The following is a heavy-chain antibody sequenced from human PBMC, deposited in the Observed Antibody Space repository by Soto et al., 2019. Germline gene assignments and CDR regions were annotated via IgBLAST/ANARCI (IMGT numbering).Heavy chain of an antibody. J-gene: IGHJ6*02. CDR2: IYYSGST. Sequence: QVQLQESGPGLVKPSQTLSLTCTVSGDSISSGGYYWSWIRQHPGKGLEWIGSIYYSGSTYYNPSLKSRVTIPVDTSKNQFSLRLMSVTAADTAVYYCASHSERRGQYYYYGMDVWGQGTTVTVSS. V-gene: IGHV4-31*03. CDR1: GDSISSGGYY. D-gene: IGHD1-1*01. CDR3: ASHSERRGQYYYYGMDV.